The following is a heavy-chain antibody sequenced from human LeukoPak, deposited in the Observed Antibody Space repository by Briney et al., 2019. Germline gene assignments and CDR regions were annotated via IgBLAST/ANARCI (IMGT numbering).Heavy chain of an antibody. Sequence: SETLSLTCAVSGGSISSSNWWSWVRQPPGKGLEWIGEIYHSGSTNYNPSLKSRVTISVDKSKNQFSLKLSSVTAADTAVYYCARAGFGRPAYFDYWGQGTLVTVSS. V-gene: IGHV4-4*02. J-gene: IGHJ4*02. CDR1: GGSISSSNW. CDR2: IYHSGST. CDR3: ARAGFGRPAYFDY. D-gene: IGHD3-10*01.